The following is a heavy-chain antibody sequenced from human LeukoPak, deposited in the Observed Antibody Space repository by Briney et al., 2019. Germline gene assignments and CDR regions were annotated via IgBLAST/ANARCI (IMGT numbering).Heavy chain of an antibody. Sequence: PSETLSLTCTVSGGSIRSSYYYWGWIRQPPGKGLEWIGYIYYSGSTNYNPSLKSRVTISVDTSNNQFSLKLNSVTAADTAVYYCARARDGYNFYFDYWGQGTLVTVSS. CDR2: IYYSGST. J-gene: IGHJ4*02. V-gene: IGHV4-61*05. CDR1: GGSIRSSYYY. CDR3: ARARDGYNFYFDY. D-gene: IGHD5-24*01.